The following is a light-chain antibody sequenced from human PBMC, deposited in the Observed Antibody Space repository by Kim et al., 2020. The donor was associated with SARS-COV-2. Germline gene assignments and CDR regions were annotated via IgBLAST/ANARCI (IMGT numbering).Light chain of an antibody. J-gene: IGKJ5*01. CDR3: QQYNYWPPT. CDR2: GAS. Sequence: VSPGDRDTLSCRASQSVSTNLAWYQQKPGQAPRLLIYGASTRVTGIPTTFSGSGSGTEFNLTISSLQSEDFAIYYCQQYNYWPPTFGQGTRLEIK. V-gene: IGKV3-15*01. CDR1: QSVSTN.